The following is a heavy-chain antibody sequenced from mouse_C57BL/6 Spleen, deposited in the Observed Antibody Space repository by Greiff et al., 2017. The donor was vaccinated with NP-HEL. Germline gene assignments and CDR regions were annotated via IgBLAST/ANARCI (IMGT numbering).Heavy chain of an antibody. D-gene: IGHD1-1*01. V-gene: IGHV1-64*01. Sequence: QVQLQQPGAELVKPGASVKLSCKASGYTFTSYWMHWVKQRPGQGLEWIGMIHPNSGSTNYNEKFKSKATLTVDKSSSTAYMQLSSLTSEDSAVYYCAREENYYGSSPHFDYWGQGTTLTVSS. CDR1: GYTFTSYW. J-gene: IGHJ2*01. CDR2: IHPNSGST. CDR3: AREENYYGSSPHFDY.